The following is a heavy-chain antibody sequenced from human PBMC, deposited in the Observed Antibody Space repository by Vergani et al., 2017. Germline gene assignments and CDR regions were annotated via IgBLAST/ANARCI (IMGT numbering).Heavy chain of an antibody. D-gene: IGHD3-16*01. Sequence: QVQLVESGGGVVQRGGSLRLSCATSGFTLSNYDMQWIRQGPGKGLEFVAFIQFDGSNQYYADSVKGRFTLSRDFSKNTLYLQMNSLGTDDTATYYCANHFRGWGIDYGGQGTQVIVSS. CDR1: GFTLSNYD. CDR2: IQFDGSNQ. V-gene: IGHV3-30*02. CDR3: ANHFRGWGIDY. J-gene: IGHJ4*02.